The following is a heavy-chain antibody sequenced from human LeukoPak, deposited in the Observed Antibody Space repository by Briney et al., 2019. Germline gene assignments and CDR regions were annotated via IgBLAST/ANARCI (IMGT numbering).Heavy chain of an antibody. J-gene: IGHJ4*02. Sequence: SETLSLTCTVSGDSISPYYWSWIRHPPGKGLEWIGYIYYSGDTNYNPSLKSRVTMSVDTSKNQFSLKLSSVTAADTAVYYCAIDSGSYSLRPGARGRPAVHFDYWGQGTLVTVSS. V-gene: IGHV4-59*01. D-gene: IGHD1-26*01. CDR1: GDSISPYY. CDR3: AIDSGSYSLRPGARGRPAVHFDY. CDR2: IYYSGDT.